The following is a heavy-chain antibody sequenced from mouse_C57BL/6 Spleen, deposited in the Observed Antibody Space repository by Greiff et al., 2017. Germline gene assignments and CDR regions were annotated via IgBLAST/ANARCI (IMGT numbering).Heavy chain of an antibody. CDR2: INPSSGYT. CDR3: ARGDSFDY. CDR1: GYTFTSYW. J-gene: IGHJ2*01. V-gene: IGHV1-7*01. Sequence: QVQLQPSWAELAKPGASVQLSCKASGYTFTSYWMHWVKQRPGQGLDWIGYINPSSGYTKYNQKFKDKATLTADKSSSTAYMQLSSLTYEDSAVYYCARGDSFDYWGQGTTLTVAS.